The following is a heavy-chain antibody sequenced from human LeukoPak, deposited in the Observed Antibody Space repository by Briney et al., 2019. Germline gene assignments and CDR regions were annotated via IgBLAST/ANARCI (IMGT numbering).Heavy chain of an antibody. D-gene: IGHD5-12*01. CDR3: ARAQWLRLT. CDR1: GGSFSGYY. Sequence: SETLSLTCAVYGGSFSGYYWSWIRQPPGKGLEWIGEINHSGSTNYNPSLKSRVTISVDTSKNQFSLKLSSVTAAGTAVYYCARAQWLRLTWGQGTLVTVSS. V-gene: IGHV4-34*01. J-gene: IGHJ5*02. CDR2: INHSGST.